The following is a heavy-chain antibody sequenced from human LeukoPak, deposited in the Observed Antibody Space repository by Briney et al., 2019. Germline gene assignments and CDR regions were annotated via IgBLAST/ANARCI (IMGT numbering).Heavy chain of an antibody. D-gene: IGHD2-2*01. CDR3: ARDASRYCSSTSCPFDP. V-gene: IGHV3-21*01. Sequence: GGSLRLSCAASGFSFSGHYMDWVRQAPGKGLEWVSSISSSSSYIYYADSVKGRFTISRDNAKNSLFLQMNSLRAEDTAVYYCARDASRYCSSTSCPFDPWGQGTLVTVSS. CDR1: GFSFSGHY. J-gene: IGHJ5*02. CDR2: ISSSSSYI.